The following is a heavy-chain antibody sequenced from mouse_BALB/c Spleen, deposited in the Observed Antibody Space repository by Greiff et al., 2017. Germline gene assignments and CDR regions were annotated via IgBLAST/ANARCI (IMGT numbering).Heavy chain of an antibody. CDR2: INPGSGGT. CDR3: ARGVGKEFAY. J-gene: IGHJ3*01. D-gene: IGHD1-1*02. V-gene: IGHV1-54*01. CDR1: GYAFTNYL. Sequence: VQRVESGAELVRPGTSVKVSCKASGYAFTNYLIEWVKQRPGQGLEWIGVINPGSGGTNYNEKFKGKATLTADKSSSTAYMQLSSLTSDDSAVYFCARGVGKEFAYWGQGTLVTVSA.